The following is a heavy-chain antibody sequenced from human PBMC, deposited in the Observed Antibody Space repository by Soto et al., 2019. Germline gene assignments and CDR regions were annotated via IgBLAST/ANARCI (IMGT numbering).Heavy chain of an antibody. CDR1: GFTFRWFG. D-gene: IGHD3-10*01. Sequence: GGSLRLSCAGSGFTFRWFGMNWVRQAPGKGLEWVARISNDVSNEYYVDSVKGRFTISRDNSKNTLYLQMDSLRAEDTAVYYCAKGEVRRIIPSYFDYWGLETLVSVSS. CDR2: ISNDVSNE. CDR3: AKGEVRRIIPSYFDY. V-gene: IGHV3-30*18. J-gene: IGHJ4*02.